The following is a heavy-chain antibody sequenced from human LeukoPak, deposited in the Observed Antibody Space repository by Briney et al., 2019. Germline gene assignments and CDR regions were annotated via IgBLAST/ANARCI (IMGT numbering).Heavy chain of an antibody. J-gene: IGHJ6*02. CDR1: GYRFASYW. V-gene: IGHV5-51*01. Sequence: GESLKISCKGSGYRFASYWIGWVRQMPGKGLEWMGIIWPADSDTRYSPSFQGQVTISADKSISTAYLQWSSLKASDIAIYYCARLHSAYDLSYYYGMDVWGQGTTVTVSS. CDR2: IWPADSDT. D-gene: IGHD5-12*01. CDR3: ARLHSAYDLSYYYGMDV.